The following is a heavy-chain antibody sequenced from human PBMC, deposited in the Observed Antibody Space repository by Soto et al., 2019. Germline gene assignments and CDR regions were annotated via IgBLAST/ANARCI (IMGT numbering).Heavy chain of an antibody. J-gene: IGHJ3*02. Sequence: QVQLVQSGAEVKKPGSSVKVSCKASGGTFSSYANSWVRQAPGQWLEWMGGIIPIFGTANYAQKFQGRVTITADESTSTAYMELSSLRSEDTAVYYCARDVRDGYNAWAFDIWGQGTMVTVSS. CDR3: ARDVRDGYNAWAFDI. V-gene: IGHV1-69*12. D-gene: IGHD5-12*01. CDR1: GGTFSSYA. CDR2: IIPIFGTA.